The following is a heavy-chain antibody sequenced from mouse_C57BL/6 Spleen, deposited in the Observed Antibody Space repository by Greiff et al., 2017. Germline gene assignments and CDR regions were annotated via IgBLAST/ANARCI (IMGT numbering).Heavy chain of an antibody. J-gene: IGHJ2*01. Sequence: EVQLQESGPGLVKPSQSLSLTCSVTGYSITSGYYWNWIRQFPGNKLEWMGYISYDGSNNYNTSLKNRISITRDTSKNQFFLRLNSVTTEDTATYCCARERELLRYFDYWGKGTTLTVSS. CDR1: GYSITSGYY. CDR3: ARERELLRYFDY. V-gene: IGHV3-6*01. CDR2: ISYDGSN. D-gene: IGHD1-1*01.